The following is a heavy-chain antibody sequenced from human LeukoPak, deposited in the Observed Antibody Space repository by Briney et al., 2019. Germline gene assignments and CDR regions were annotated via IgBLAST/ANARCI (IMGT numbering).Heavy chain of an antibody. CDR3: AHRRFDPQHCSGGACPFGY. V-gene: IGHV2-5*02. J-gene: IGHJ4*02. Sequence: SAPTLLKPTQTLTLTCTFSGFSLSIVGVGVGWIRQPPGKALEWLALIYWDDDKRYSPSLESRLTITKDPSKYQVVLSMTDMDPVDTATYYCAHRRFDPQHCSGGACPFGYWGRGTLVTVSS. CDR1: GFSLSIVGVG. CDR2: IYWDDDK. D-gene: IGHD2-15*01.